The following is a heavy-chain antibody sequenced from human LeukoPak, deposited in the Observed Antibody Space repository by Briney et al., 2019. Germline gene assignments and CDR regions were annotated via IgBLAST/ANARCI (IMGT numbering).Heavy chain of an antibody. CDR2: IDHSGST. V-gene: IGHV4-34*01. CDR3: ARGPGIAVAGIDY. J-gene: IGHJ4*02. CDR1: GGSFSGYY. Sequence: KPSETLSLTCAVYGGSFSGYYWSCIRQPPGKGLEWIGEIDHSGSTNYNPSLKSRVTISVDTSKNQFSLKLSSVTAADTAVYYCARGPGIAVAGIDYWGQGTLVTVSS. D-gene: IGHD6-19*01.